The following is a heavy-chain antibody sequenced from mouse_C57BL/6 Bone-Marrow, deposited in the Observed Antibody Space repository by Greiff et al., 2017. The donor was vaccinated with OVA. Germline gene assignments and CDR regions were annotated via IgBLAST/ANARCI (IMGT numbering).Heavy chain of an antibody. J-gene: IGHJ4*01. Sequence: EVMLVESGGGLVKPGGSLKLSCAAFGFTFSSYAMSWVRQTPEKRLEWVATISDGGSYTYYPDNVKGRFTISRDNAKNNLYLQMSHLKSEDTAMYYCARRGYGKPYAMDYWGQGTSVTVSS. CDR1: GFTFSSYA. CDR3: ARRGYGKPYAMDY. V-gene: IGHV5-4*03. CDR2: ISDGGSYT. D-gene: IGHD2-1*01.